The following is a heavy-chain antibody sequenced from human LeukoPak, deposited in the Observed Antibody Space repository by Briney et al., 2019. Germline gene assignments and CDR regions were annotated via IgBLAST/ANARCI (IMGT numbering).Heavy chain of an antibody. D-gene: IGHD3-22*01. V-gene: IGHV3-23*01. CDR2: ISGSGGST. CDR1: GFTFSSYA. J-gene: IGHJ4*02. CDR3: ARENSDYYDSSGYYYVFDY. Sequence: GGSLRLSCAASGFTFSSYAMSWVRQAPGKGLEWVSAISGSGGSTYYADSVKGRFTISRDNSKNTLYLQMNSLRAEDTAVYYCARENSDYYDSSGYYYVFDYWGQGTLVTVSS.